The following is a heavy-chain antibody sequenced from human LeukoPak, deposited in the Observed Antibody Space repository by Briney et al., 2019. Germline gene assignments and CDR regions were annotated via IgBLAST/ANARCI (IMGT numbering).Heavy chain of an antibody. V-gene: IGHV4-31*03. J-gene: IGHJ3*02. CDR3: ARDKGDSGYDRGNAFDI. CDR1: GGSISSGGYY. D-gene: IGHD5-12*01. CDR2: IYYSGST. Sequence: SETLSLTCTVSGGSISSGGYYWSWLRQHPGKGLEWIVYIYYSGSTYYNPSLKSRVTISVDTSKNQFSLKLSSVTAADTAVYYCARDKGDSGYDRGNAFDIWGQGTMVTVSS.